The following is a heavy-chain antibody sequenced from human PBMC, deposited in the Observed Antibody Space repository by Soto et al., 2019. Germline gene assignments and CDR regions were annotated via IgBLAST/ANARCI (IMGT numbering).Heavy chain of an antibody. CDR2: IYYSGST. CDR3: ARGCSELLWFGESLSYNWFDP. V-gene: IGHV4-31*03. J-gene: IGHJ5*02. Sequence: KTSETLSLTCTVSGGSISSGGYYWSWIRQHPGKGLEWIGYIYYSGSTYYNPSLKSRVTISVDTSKNQFSLKLSSVTAADTAVYYCARGCSELLWFGESLSYNWFDPWGQGTLVTVSS. CDR1: GGSISSGGYY. D-gene: IGHD3-10*01.